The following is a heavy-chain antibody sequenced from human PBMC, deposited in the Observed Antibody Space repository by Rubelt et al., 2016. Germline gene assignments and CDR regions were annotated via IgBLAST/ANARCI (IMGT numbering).Heavy chain of an antibody. CDR1: GGSISSYY. Sequence: QVQLQESGPGLVKPSETLSLTCTVSGGSISSYYWSWIRQPPGKGLEWIGYIYYSGSTNYTPSLKSRVTISVDTSKNQFSLKLSSVTAADTAVYYCARRIAAAGTLDYYYYYMDVWGKGTTVTVSS. J-gene: IGHJ6*03. CDR2: IYYSGST. CDR3: ARRIAAAGTLDYYYYYMDV. D-gene: IGHD6-13*01. V-gene: IGHV4-59*01.